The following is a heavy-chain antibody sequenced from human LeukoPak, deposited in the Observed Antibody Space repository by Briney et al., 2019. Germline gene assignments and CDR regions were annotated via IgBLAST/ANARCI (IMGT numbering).Heavy chain of an antibody. CDR1: GYTFSSYG. Sequence: GGSLRLSCAASGYTFSSYGMHWVRQAPGKGLKWVAVISYDGSNKYYADSVKGRFTISRDNSKNTLYLQMNSLRAEDTAVYYCAKDSYYYDSSGYYDGVVYWGQGTLVTVSS. J-gene: IGHJ4*02. V-gene: IGHV3-30*18. D-gene: IGHD3-22*01. CDR2: ISYDGSNK. CDR3: AKDSYYYDSSGYYDGVVY.